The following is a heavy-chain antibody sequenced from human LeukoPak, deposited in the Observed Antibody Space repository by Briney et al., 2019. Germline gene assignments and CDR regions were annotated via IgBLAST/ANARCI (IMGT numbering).Heavy chain of an antibody. D-gene: IGHD1-26*01. V-gene: IGHV1-2*02. J-gene: IGHJ4*02. CDR1: GYTFTDYF. Sequence: ASVKVSCKASGYTFTDYFMNWVRQAPGQGLEWMGWINPKSGGTVYAQKFQGRVTMTRDTSSSTAYMELSRLRFDDTAVYYCARGSIVGATFDYFDYWGQGTLVTVSS. CDR3: ARGSIVGATFDYFDY. CDR2: INPKSGGT.